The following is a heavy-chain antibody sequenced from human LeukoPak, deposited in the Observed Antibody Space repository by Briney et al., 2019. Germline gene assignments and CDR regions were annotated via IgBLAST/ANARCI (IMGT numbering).Heavy chain of an antibody. Sequence: GGSLRLSCAASGFSFNSYSVSWVRQAPGTGLGWVWSICSSSSDIYFADSMQGRFTISREKAKTSLSLQKTILGEEDTAVYYCARDRIVGATFDYWGQGTLVTVSS. CDR2: ICSSSSDI. V-gene: IGHV3-21*01. CDR1: GFSFNSYS. CDR3: ARDRIVGATFDY. J-gene: IGHJ4*02. D-gene: IGHD1-26*01.